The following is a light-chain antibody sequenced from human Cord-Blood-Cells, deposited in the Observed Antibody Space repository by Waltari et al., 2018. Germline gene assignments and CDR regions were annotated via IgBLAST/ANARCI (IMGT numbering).Light chain of an antibody. CDR1: SSDVGGYNY. V-gene: IGLV2-14*01. Sequence: QSALTQPASVSGSPGQSITISCTGTSSDVGGYNYVSWYHQHPGKAPKLMIYDVSNRPSGVSNRFSGSKSGNTASLTISELQAEDEADYYCSSYTSSSTLVFGTGTKVTVL. CDR3: SSYTSSSTLV. CDR2: DVS. J-gene: IGLJ1*01.